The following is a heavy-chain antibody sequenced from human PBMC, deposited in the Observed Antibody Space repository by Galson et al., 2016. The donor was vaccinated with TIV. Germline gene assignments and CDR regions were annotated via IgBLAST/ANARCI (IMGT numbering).Heavy chain of an antibody. V-gene: IGHV4-4*07. D-gene: IGHD3-10*01. CDR1: GGSIRSQS. Sequence: ETLSLTCTVSGGSIRSQSWSWIRQPAGKGLEWIGRIDVSGNTDYSPSPKSRVTMSQDTSNNQFSIRLISLTAADTAVYYCAREKVWGGREAGSEAFPYSFFMDVWGKGTTVTISS. CDR2: IDVSGNT. J-gene: IGHJ6*03. CDR3: AREKVWGGREAGSEAFPYSFFMDV.